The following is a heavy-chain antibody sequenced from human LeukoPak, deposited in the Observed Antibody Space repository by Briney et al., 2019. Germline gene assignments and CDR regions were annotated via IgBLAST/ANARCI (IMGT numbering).Heavy chain of an antibody. D-gene: IGHD3-10*01. CDR3: AHIHITYYYGSGTPLGAFDI. CDR2: IYWNDDK. CDR1: GFSLTTSGVD. Sequence: SGPTLVNPTQTLTLTCTFSGFSLTTSGVDVGWVRQPPGKALEWFALIYWNDDKRYRSSLKSRLTITKDTSKNQVVLTMTNMDPVDTATYYCAHIHITYYYGSGTPLGAFDIWGQGTMVTVSS. V-gene: IGHV2-5*01. J-gene: IGHJ3*02.